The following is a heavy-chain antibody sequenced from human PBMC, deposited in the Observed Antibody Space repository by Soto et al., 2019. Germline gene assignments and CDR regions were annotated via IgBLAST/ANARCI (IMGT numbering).Heavy chain of an antibody. Sequence: GGSLRLSCAASGFTFSSYAMHWVRQAPGKGLEWVAVISYDGSNKYYADSVKGRLTISTDNSKNTLYLQMTSLRAEDTAVYYCAGDRGLRFLEWSTFDYWGQGTLVTVSS. D-gene: IGHD3-3*01. CDR1: GFTFSSYA. CDR2: ISYDGSNK. J-gene: IGHJ4*02. CDR3: AGDRGLRFLEWSTFDY. V-gene: IGHV3-30-3*01.